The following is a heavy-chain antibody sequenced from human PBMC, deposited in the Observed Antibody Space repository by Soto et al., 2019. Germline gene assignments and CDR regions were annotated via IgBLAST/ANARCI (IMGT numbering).Heavy chain of an antibody. D-gene: IGHD3-16*01. V-gene: IGHV4-30-2*06. Sequence: SDTLSLTCTVSGVTMSSGGYSWSWIRQSPGKGLEWLGYISHFLTTYSNPSFMSRVSLSIDRTRNQFSLSLSSMTAADRAVYYCARGGGYDPFDFWGQGILVTVSS. CDR2: ISHFLTT. CDR1: GVTMSSGGYS. J-gene: IGHJ4*02. CDR3: ARGGGYDPFDF.